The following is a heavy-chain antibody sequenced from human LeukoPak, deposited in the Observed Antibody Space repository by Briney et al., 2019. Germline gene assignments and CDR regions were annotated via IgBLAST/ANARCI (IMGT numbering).Heavy chain of an antibody. J-gene: IGHJ4*02. Sequence: GGSLRLSCAASGFTFSSYAMHWVRQAPGKGLEWVAAISYDGSNKYYADSVKGRFTISRDNSKNALYLQMNSLRAEDTAVYYCASSSEDFWSGYYIDSDYWGQGTLVTVSS. CDR3: ASSSEDFWSGYYIDSDY. CDR2: ISYDGSNK. CDR1: GFTFSSYA. V-gene: IGHV3-30-3*01. D-gene: IGHD3-3*01.